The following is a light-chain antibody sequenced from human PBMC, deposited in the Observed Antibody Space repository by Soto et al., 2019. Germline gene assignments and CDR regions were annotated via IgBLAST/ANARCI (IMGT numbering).Light chain of an antibody. V-gene: IGLV2-23*01. CDR3: CSYAQANSWV. Sequence: QSALTQPASVSGSPGQSITISCTGTSSDVGSYNLVSWYQQHPGKAPKLMIYEGSQRPSGVSYRFSCSKSGNTASLTISGLQAEDEADYFCCSYAQANSWVFGGGTKLTVL. J-gene: IGLJ3*02. CDR1: SSDVGSYNL. CDR2: EGS.